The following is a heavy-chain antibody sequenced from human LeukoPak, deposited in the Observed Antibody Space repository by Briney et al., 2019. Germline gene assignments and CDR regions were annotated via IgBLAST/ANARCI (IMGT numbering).Heavy chain of an antibody. Sequence: GGSLRLSCAASGFTFNDYAMSWVRQAPGKGLEWVSGILQSGDDTYYADSVKGRFTISRDNSNNMLYLQMNSLRVEDTAIYYCAKDAVRGDGYCEFDYWGQGSLVTVSS. CDR2: ILQSGDDT. V-gene: IGHV3-23*01. CDR3: AKDAVRGDGYCEFDY. D-gene: IGHD5-24*01. J-gene: IGHJ4*02. CDR1: GFTFNDYA.